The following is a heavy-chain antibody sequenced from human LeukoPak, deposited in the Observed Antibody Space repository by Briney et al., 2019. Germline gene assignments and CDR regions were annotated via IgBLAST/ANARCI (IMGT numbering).Heavy chain of an antibody. V-gene: IGHV5-51*01. CDR1: GYNFANYW. D-gene: IGHD1-26*01. CDR3: ARTIDSGSYLGFDF. Sequence: GESLKISCRGPGYNFANYWIAWVRQMPGKGLEWMGIIYPGDSDTRYSPSFQGQVTISADKSISTAYLQWSSLKASDTAMYFCARTIDSGSYLGFDFWGQGTLVTVSS. J-gene: IGHJ4*02. CDR2: IYPGDSDT.